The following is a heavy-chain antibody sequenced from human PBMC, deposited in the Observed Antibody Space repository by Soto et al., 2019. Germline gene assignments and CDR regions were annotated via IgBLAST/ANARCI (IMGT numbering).Heavy chain of an antibody. J-gene: IGHJ5*02. Sequence: PSETLSLTCTVSGDSFGTPFYYWGWIRQPPGRGLEWVASVYYTGHTYYNPSLKGRVTISLDTSNNQFSVKLSSVTAADTAVYYCARHSDYYYGSGSCGAAFDPWGQGTLVTVSS. CDR3: ARHSDYYYGSGSCGAAFDP. V-gene: IGHV4-39*01. CDR1: GDSFGTPFYY. CDR2: VYYTGHT. D-gene: IGHD3-10*01.